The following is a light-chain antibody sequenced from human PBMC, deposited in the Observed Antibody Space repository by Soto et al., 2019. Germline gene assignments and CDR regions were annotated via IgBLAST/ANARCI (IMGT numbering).Light chain of an antibody. CDR1: ESVSRR. Sequence: DIQMTQSPSTLSASVGDRDTITCRASESVSRRLAWYQQKPGRTPKLLIYQASTLETGVPSRFSGSGSGTEFTLTISSLQPDDFATYYCQQYNAYSQAFGQGTKVDIK. CDR2: QAS. CDR3: QQYNAYSQA. J-gene: IGKJ1*01. V-gene: IGKV1-5*03.